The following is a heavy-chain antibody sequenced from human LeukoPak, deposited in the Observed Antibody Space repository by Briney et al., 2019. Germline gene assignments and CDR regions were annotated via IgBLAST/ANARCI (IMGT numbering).Heavy chain of an antibody. CDR1: RGTFPNYV. D-gene: IGHD2-15*01. Sequence: SSVKVSCKATRGTFPNYVISWVRQAPGQGLEWMGRFVPSVDVANYSPKFRGRVTITADKSTTTVFMELSSLRSEDTAVYYCATLCSGGFCYIDYWGQGILVTVSS. CDR2: FVPSVDVA. V-gene: IGHV1-69*04. CDR3: ATLCSGGFCYIDY. J-gene: IGHJ4*02.